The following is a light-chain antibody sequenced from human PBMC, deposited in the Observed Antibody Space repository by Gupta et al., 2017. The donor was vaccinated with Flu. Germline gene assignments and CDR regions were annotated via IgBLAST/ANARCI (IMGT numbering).Light chain of an antibody. Sequence: PATLSGSPGERATLSCRASQSLNRNLAWYQQKPGQAPRLLIYGASTRATGIPARFSGSGSGTEFTLTISSLQSEDFAVYYCQQYNDWPLTFGQGTKLEIK. CDR1: QSLNRN. J-gene: IGKJ2*01. CDR2: GAS. V-gene: IGKV3-15*01. CDR3: QQYNDWPLT.